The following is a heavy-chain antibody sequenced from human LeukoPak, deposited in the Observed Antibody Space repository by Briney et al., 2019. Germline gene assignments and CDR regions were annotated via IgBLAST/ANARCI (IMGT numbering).Heavy chain of an antibody. D-gene: IGHD2-2*01. CDR2: ISAYNGNT. J-gene: IGHJ3*02. Sequence: GASVKVSCKASGYTFTSYGISWVRQAPGQGLEWMGWISAYNGNTNYAQKLQGRVTMTTDTSTSTAYMELRSLRSDDTAVYYCARVRGYCSSTSCYWDAFDIWGQGTMVTVSS. V-gene: IGHV1-18*01. CDR3: ARVRGYCSSTSCYWDAFDI. CDR1: GYTFTSYG.